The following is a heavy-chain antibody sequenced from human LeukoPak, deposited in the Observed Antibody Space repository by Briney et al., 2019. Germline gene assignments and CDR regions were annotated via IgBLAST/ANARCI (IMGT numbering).Heavy chain of an antibody. V-gene: IGHV1-8*01. CDR2: MNPNSGIT. CDR1: GYTFISYD. CDR3: ARDLYDSSGYYIY. J-gene: IGHJ4*02. Sequence: ASVKVSCKASGYTFISYDINWVRQAPGQGLEWMGWMNPNSGITGYAQKFQGRVSMTRNTSISTAYMELSSLKSEDTAVYYCARDLYDSSGYYIYWGQGTLVTVSS. D-gene: IGHD3-22*01.